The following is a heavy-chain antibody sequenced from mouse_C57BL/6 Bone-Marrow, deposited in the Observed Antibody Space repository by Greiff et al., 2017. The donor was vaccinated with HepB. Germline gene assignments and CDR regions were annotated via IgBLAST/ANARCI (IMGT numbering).Heavy chain of an antibody. J-gene: IGHJ4*01. Sequence: EVHLVESEGGLVQPGSSMKLSCTASGFTFSDYYMAWVRQVPEKGLEWVANINYDGSSTYYLDSLKSRFIISRDNAKNILYLQMSSLKSEDTATYYCAIYDGYYYAMDYWGQGTSVTVSS. CDR3: AIYDGYYYAMDY. D-gene: IGHD2-3*01. V-gene: IGHV5-16*01. CDR1: GFTFSDYY. CDR2: INYDGSST.